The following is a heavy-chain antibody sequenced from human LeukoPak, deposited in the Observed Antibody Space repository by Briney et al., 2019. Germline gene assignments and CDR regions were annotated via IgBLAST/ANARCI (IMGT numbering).Heavy chain of an antibody. CDR1: GGTFSSYA. J-gene: IGHJ6*02. Sequence: AASVKVSCKASGGTFSSYAISWVRQAPGQGLEWMGGIIPIFGTANYAQKFQGRVTITADESTSTAYMELSSLRSEDTAVYYCARDRDFWSGYYSDYYYGMDVWGQGTTVTVSS. CDR2: IIPIFGTA. CDR3: ARDRDFWSGYYSDYYYGMDV. V-gene: IGHV1-69*13. D-gene: IGHD3-3*01.